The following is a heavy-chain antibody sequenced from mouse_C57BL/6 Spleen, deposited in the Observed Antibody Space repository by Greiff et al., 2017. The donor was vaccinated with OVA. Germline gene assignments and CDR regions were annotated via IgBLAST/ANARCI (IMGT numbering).Heavy chain of an antibody. J-gene: IGHJ3*01. CDR1: GYTFTGYW. CDR2: ILPVSGST. Sequence: QVQLQQSGAALMKPGASVQLSCKATGYTFTGYWIEWVKQRPGHGLKWIGEILPVSGSTNTNEQFKGKATFTAYTSSTTAYMQLSSLTTEDSAIYYCAPHYYGSSAWLAYWGQGTLVTGSA. CDR3: APHYYGSSAWLAY. V-gene: IGHV1-9*01. D-gene: IGHD1-1*01.